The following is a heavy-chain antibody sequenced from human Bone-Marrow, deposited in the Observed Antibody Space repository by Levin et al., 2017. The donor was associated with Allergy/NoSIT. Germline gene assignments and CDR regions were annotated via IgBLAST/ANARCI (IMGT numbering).Heavy chain of an antibody. CDR1: GFTFSSYS. CDR2: ISSSSNKI. V-gene: IGHV3-21*01. Sequence: GESLKISCAAAGFTFSSYSVNWVRQAPGKGLEWVSSISSSSNKIYYVDSVRGRFTISRDNAKNSAYLQMSSLRAEDTAVYYCARGTQADYWGQGTLVTVSS. CDR3: ARGTQADY. D-gene: IGHD1/OR15-1a*01. J-gene: IGHJ4*02.